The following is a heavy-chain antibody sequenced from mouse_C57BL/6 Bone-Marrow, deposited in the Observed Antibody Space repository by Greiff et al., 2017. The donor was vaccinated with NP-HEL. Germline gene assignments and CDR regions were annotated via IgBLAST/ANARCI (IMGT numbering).Heavy chain of an antibody. CDR2: ISSGSSTI. CDR3: ARRLGMRGSMDY. D-gene: IGHD4-1*01. CDR1: GFTFSDYG. Sequence: EVMLVESGGGLVKPGGSLKLSCAASGFTFSDYGMHWVRQAPEKGLEWVAYISSGSSTIYYADTVTGRFTISRENAKNTLFLQMTSLRSEDTAMYYCARRLGMRGSMDYWGQGTSVTVSS. V-gene: IGHV5-17*01. J-gene: IGHJ4*01.